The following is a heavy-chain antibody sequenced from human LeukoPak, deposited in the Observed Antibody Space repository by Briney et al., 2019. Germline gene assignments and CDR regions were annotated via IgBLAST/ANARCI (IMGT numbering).Heavy chain of an antibody. CDR1: GFTFRSYG. CDR2: ISYDGSNK. CDR3: ARDSALAQAVMFDY. Sequence: PGGSLRLSCAASGFTFRSYGMHWVRQAPGKGLEWVAVISYDGSNKYYADSVKGRFTISRDNSKNTLYLQMNSLRAEDTAVYYCARDSALAQAVMFDYWGQGTLVTVSS. D-gene: IGHD6-19*01. J-gene: IGHJ4*02. V-gene: IGHV3-30*03.